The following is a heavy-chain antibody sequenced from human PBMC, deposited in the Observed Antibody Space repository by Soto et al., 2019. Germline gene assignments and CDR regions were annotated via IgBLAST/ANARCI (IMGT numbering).Heavy chain of an antibody. Sequence: GSLRLSCAASGFTFSSYSMSWVRQAPGKWLEWVSGFRTSGDGGTTYYADSVKGRFTISRDNSKNMLFLQMNSLRAEDTAIYYCAKKVNSGPGSQYFDYWGQGTLVTVSS. D-gene: IGHD3-10*01. CDR2: FRTSGDGGTT. J-gene: IGHJ4*02. CDR1: GFTFSSYS. V-gene: IGHV3-23*01. CDR3: AKKVNSGPGSQYFDY.